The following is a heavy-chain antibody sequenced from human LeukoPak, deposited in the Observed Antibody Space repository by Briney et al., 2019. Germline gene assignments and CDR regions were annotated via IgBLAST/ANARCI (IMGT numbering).Heavy chain of an antibody. D-gene: IGHD3-10*02. J-gene: IGHJ4*02. Sequence: SETLSLTCTVSGGSISSSSYYWGWIRQPPGKGLEWIASIYYSGSTYYNPSLKSRVTISVDTSKNQFSLKLSSVTAADTAVYYCATERLFGGDFDYWGQGTLVTVSS. CDR2: IYYSGST. CDR3: ATERLFGGDFDY. CDR1: GGSISSSSYY. V-gene: IGHV4-39*01.